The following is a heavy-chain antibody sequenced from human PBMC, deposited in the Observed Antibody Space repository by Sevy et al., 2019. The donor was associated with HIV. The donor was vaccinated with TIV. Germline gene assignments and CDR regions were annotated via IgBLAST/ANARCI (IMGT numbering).Heavy chain of an antibody. CDR2: ISGSGGST. CDR1: GFTFSSYA. J-gene: IGHJ4*02. D-gene: IGHD1-26*01. Sequence: GGSLRLSCAASGFTFSSYAMSWVRQAPGKGLEWVSAISGSGGSTYYADSVKGRFTISRDNSKNTLYPQMNSLRAEDTAVYYCAKDKEWELLRNFVYWGQGTLVTVSS. V-gene: IGHV3-23*01. CDR3: AKDKEWELLRNFVY.